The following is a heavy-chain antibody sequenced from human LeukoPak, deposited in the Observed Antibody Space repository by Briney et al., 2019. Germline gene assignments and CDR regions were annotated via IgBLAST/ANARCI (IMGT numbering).Heavy chain of an antibody. CDR1: GGSISSYY. D-gene: IGHD4-23*01. J-gene: IGHJ6*03. CDR3: ARIRVVTPYYYYYYYMDV. Sequence: SETLSLTCTVSGGSISSYYWSWIRQPPWKGLEWIGYIYYSGSTNYNPSLKSRVTISVDTSKNQFSLKLSSVTAADTAVYYCARIRVVTPYYYYYYYMDVWGKGTTVTVSS. CDR2: IYYSGST. V-gene: IGHV4-59*01.